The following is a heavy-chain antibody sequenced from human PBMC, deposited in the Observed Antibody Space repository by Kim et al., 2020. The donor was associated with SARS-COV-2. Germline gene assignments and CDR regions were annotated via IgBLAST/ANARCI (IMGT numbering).Heavy chain of an antibody. Sequence: YADSVKGRFTISRDKSKNTLYLQMNSLRAEDTAVYYCAKSFPIAVAGFDYWGQGTLVTVSS. J-gene: IGHJ4*02. D-gene: IGHD6-19*01. V-gene: IGHV3-33*03. CDR3: AKSFPIAVAGFDY.